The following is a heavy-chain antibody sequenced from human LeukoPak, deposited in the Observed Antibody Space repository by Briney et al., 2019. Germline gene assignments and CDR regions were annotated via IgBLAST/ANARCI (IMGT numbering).Heavy chain of an antibody. Sequence: GGALRLSCATSGFNFADHSMHWVRQAPGKGPELVSLISGDGGRTHYGGSVKGRFTISRDNSKNSLYLQMNRLRTDDTALYYCAKDKESRQGYSYGSFYDFWGEGALVTVSS. D-gene: IGHD5-18*01. J-gene: IGHJ4*02. CDR1: GFNFADHS. V-gene: IGHV3-43*02. CDR3: AKDKESRQGYSYGSFYDF. CDR2: ISGDGGRT.